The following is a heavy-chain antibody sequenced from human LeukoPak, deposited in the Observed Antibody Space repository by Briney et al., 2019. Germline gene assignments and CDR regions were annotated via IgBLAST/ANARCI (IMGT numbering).Heavy chain of an antibody. CDR3: ARGPNSNWSGLDN. Sequence: GGSLRLSCTASGFSLSGYWMHWVRKVPGKGRVWLSRMNSDGRTTNYADSVKGRFIISRDNAKNTLYLQTNSLRAEDTALYYCARGPNSNWSGLDNWGQGTPVIVSS. V-gene: IGHV3-74*01. J-gene: IGHJ4*02. CDR2: MNSDGRTT. D-gene: IGHD4-11*01. CDR1: GFSLSGYW.